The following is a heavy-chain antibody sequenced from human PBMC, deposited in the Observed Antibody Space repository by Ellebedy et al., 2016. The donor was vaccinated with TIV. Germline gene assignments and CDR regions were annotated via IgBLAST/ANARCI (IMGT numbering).Heavy chain of an antibody. CDR2: LLYDGNDE. CDR1: GFTFRSYG. V-gene: IGHV3-30*18. Sequence: GGSLRLSCVASGFTFRSYGMHWVRQAPGKGLEWVAGLLYDGNDEYYADSVKSRFTISRDSSKSTLYLQMNSLRTEDTAVYYCAKDLGRWLQYFDSWGQGTLVTVSS. J-gene: IGHJ4*02. CDR3: AKDLGRWLQYFDS. D-gene: IGHD5-24*01.